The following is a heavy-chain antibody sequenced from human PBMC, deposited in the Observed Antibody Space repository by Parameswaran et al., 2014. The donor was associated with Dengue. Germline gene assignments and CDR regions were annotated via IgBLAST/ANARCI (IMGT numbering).Heavy chain of an antibody. V-gene: IGHV4-59*08. Sequence: AGGSLRLSCTVSGGSISSYYWSWIRQPPGKGLEWIGYIYYSGSTNYNPSLKSRVTISVDTSKNQFSLKLSSVTAADTAVYYCARMVRGVMGWFDPWGQGTLVTVSS. CDR1: GGSISSYY. CDR3: ARMVRGVMGWFDP. D-gene: IGHD3-10*01. CDR2: IYYSGST. J-gene: IGHJ5*02.